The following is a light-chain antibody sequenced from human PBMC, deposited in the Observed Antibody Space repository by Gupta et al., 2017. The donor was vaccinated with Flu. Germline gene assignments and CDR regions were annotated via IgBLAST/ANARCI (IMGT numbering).Light chain of an antibody. V-gene: IGLV1-44*01. J-gene: IGLJ2*01. CDR3: SSWADNLNGPEVV. CDR2: SND. CDR1: SSNIGSNT. Sequence: QSVLTQPPSASGTPGQRVTISCSGSSSNIGSNTVNWYQQLPGTAPNLLIYSNDHRSSGVPDRFSGSKSGTSASLAITGLQSEDEADYYCSSWADNLNGPEVVLGGGTTLTVL.